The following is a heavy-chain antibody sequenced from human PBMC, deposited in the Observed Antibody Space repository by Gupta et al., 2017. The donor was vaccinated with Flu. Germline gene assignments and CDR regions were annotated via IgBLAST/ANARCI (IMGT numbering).Heavy chain of an antibody. CDR3: ARDVAWLAFDS. CDR2: ISGNGVIT. J-gene: IGHJ4*02. D-gene: IGHD6-19*01. Sequence: FTFSSHGMNWVRQAPGKGLEWVSGISGNGVITYYADSVKGRFNISRDNSKNSLCLQMSSLRAEDTAKYYCARDVAWLAFDSWGQGTLVTVSS. V-gene: IGHV3-23*01. CDR1: FTFSSHG.